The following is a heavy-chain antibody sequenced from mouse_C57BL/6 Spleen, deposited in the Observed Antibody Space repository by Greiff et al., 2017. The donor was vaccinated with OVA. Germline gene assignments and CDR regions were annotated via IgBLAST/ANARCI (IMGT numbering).Heavy chain of an antibody. V-gene: IGHV1-52*01. CDR3: ARNDYSNYFDY. CDR1: GYTFTSYW. J-gene: IGHJ2*01. CDR2: IDPSDSET. Sequence: QVQLKQPGAELVRPGSSVKLSCKASGYTFTSYWMHWVKQRPIQGLEWIGNIDPSDSETHYNQKFKDKATLTVDKSSSTAYMQLSSLTSEDSAVXYCARNDYSNYFDYWGQGTTLTVSS. D-gene: IGHD2-5*01.